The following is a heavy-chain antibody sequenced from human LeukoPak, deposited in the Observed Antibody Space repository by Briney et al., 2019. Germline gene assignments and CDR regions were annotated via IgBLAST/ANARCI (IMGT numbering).Heavy chain of an antibody. CDR3: ARGVAAPDY. J-gene: IGHJ4*02. Sequence: GGSPRLSCAASGFTFSSSWMSWVRQAPGKGLEWLATIKQDGSQKYYVDSVKGRFTISRDNAENSLHLQMNSLRAEDTALYYCARGVAAPDYWGQGTLVTVSS. D-gene: IGHD6-19*01. V-gene: IGHV3-7*03. CDR1: GFTFSSSW. CDR2: IKQDGSQK.